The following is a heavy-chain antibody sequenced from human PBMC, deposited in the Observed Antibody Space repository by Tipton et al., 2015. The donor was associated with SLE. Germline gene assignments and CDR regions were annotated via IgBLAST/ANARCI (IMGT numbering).Heavy chain of an antibody. CDR3: ARSDYYDSSGYYSSAFDI. CDR1: GGSISSHY. D-gene: IGHD3-22*01. V-gene: IGHV4-59*11. Sequence: LRLSCTVSGGSISSHYWSWIRQPPGKGLEWIGYIYNSGSGNYNPSLKSRVTISVDTSKNQFSLKLSSVSAADTAVYYCARSDYYDSSGYYSSAFDIWDQGTMVTVSS. CDR2: IYNSGSG. J-gene: IGHJ3*02.